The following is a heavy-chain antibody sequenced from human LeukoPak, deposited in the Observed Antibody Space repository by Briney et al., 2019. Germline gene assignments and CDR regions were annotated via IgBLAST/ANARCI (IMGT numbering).Heavy chain of an antibody. CDR2: IYSGGST. J-gene: IGHJ6*03. V-gene: IGHV3-53*01. D-gene: IGHD4/OR15-4a*01. CDR3: ATRGDPSDYGTFTYYYYMDV. Sequence: GGSLRLSCAASGFTVSSNYMSWVRQAPGKGLEWVSVIYSGGSTYYADSVKGRFTISRDNSKNTLYLQMNSLRAEDTAVYYCATRGDPSDYGTFTYYYYMDVWGKGTTVTVSS. CDR1: GFTVSSNY.